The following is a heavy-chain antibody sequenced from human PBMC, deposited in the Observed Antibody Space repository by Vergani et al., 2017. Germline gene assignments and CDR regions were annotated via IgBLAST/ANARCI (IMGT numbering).Heavy chain of an antibody. D-gene: IGHD3-22*01. Sequence: EVQLLESGGGLVQPGGSLRLSCAASGFTFSSYAMSWVRQAPGKGLEWVSAISGSGGSTYYADSVKGRFTISRDNSKNTLYLQMNSLRAEDTAVYYCAXVVGYDSSGYYQYYFDYWGQGTLVTVSS. CDR3: AXVVGYDSSGYYQYYFDY. CDR2: ISGSGGST. V-gene: IGHV3-23*01. CDR1: GFTFSSYA. J-gene: IGHJ4*02.